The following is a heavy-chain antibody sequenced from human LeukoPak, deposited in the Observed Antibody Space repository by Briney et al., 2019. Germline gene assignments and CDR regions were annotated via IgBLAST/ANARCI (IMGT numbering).Heavy chain of an antibody. Sequence: ASVKVSCKVSGYTLTELSMHWVRQAPGKGLEWMGGFDPEDGETIYAQKFQGRVTMTEDTSTDTAYMELSSLRSEDTAVCYCATALVLRYFDWSNDAFDIWGQGTMVTVSS. CDR1: GYTLTELS. V-gene: IGHV1-24*01. CDR2: FDPEDGET. CDR3: ATALVLRYFDWSNDAFDI. D-gene: IGHD3-9*01. J-gene: IGHJ3*02.